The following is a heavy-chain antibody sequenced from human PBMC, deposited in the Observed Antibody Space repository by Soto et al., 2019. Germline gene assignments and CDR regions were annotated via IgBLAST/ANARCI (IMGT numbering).Heavy chain of an antibody. CDR3: ARARLSGYYPKDHSVWFDP. V-gene: IGHV1-69*13. CDR2: IIPIFGTA. CDR1: GGTFSSYA. J-gene: IGHJ5*02. D-gene: IGHD5-12*01. Sequence: SVKVSCKASGGTFSSYAISWVRQAPGQGLEWMGGIIPIFGTANYAQKFQGRVTITADESTSTAYMELSSLRSEDTAVYYCARARLSGYYPKDHSVWFDPWGQGTLVTVSS.